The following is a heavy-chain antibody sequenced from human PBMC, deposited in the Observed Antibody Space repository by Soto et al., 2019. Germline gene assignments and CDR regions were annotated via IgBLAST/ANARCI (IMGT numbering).Heavy chain of an antibody. V-gene: IGHV3-23*01. J-gene: IGHJ4*01. CDR2: IIGNGDTT. Sequence: EVQLLEAGGGLVQPGGSLRLSCAASGFSFRNYGMSWVRQAPGKGLEWLSAIIGNGDTTYYADSVRGRFTISRDNSKNTLYLQLNDLGAEDTGIYYCAKDYDYGDSLPFDYWGQGTLVTVSS. D-gene: IGHD4-17*01. CDR1: GFSFRNYG. CDR3: AKDYDYGDSLPFDY.